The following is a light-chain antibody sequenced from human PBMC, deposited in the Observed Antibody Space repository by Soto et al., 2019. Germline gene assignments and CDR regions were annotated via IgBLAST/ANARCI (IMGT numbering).Light chain of an antibody. Sequence: IQMTQSPSSLSASVRDRVTITCRASQDIANDLGWYQQRPGKAPNLLIYAASTLRSGVPSRFSGSGSGTHFTLTINSLQPEDSASYFCLQDHNYPWTFGQGTKVDIK. V-gene: IGKV1-6*02. CDR2: AAS. CDR1: QDIAND. J-gene: IGKJ1*01. CDR3: LQDHNYPWT.